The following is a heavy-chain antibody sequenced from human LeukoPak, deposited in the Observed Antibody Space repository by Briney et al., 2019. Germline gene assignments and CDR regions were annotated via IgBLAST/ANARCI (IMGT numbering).Heavy chain of an antibody. J-gene: IGHJ5*02. V-gene: IGHV4-34*01. CDR3: ARGKCSSTCCYARGWFDP. CDR1: GGSFSGYY. Sequence: SETLSLTCAVYGGSFSGYYWSWIRQPPGKGLEWIGEINHSGSTNYNPSLKSRVTISVDTSKNQFSLKLSSVTAADTAVYYCARGKCSSTCCYARGWFDPWGQGTLVTVSS. CDR2: INHSGST. D-gene: IGHD2-2*01.